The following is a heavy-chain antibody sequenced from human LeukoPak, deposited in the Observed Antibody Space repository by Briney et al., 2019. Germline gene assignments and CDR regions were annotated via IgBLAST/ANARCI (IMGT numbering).Heavy chain of an antibody. Sequence: KSGGPLRFSCAASGFTFSDYFMDWVRQAPGKGLEYVSSISGSSNEIYYADSVKGRFTISRDNTKNSLYLQMNSLRAEDMAVYYCARGYCGGDCYGDWGRGTLVTVSS. CDR3: ARGYCGGDCYGD. CDR2: ISGSSNEI. J-gene: IGHJ1*01. CDR1: GFTFSDYF. V-gene: IGHV3-21*01. D-gene: IGHD2-21*02.